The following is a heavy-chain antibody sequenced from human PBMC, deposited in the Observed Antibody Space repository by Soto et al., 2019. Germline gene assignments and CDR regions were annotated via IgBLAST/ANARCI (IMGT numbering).Heavy chain of an antibody. J-gene: IGHJ4*02. Sequence: SETLSLTCTVSGGPIRSSSHYWGWIRQSPGTGLEWIGSIDESGDSYYNPSLKSRVTIFVDTSKNQFSLKLISVTGADSAIYYGAREGGYVDYWGQGTLVTVSS. CDR3: AREGGYVDY. CDR1: GGPIRSSSHY. V-gene: IGHV4-39*02. D-gene: IGHD1-1*01. CDR2: IDESGDS.